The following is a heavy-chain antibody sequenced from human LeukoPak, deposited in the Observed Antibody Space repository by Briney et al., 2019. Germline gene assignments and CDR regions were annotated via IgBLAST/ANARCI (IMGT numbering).Heavy chain of an antibody. V-gene: IGHV4-59*01. CDR3: ARVAAGGPYFYYYMDV. D-gene: IGHD6-13*01. Sequence: SETLSLTCTVSGGSISSYYWSWIRQPPGKGLEWIGYIYYSGSTNYNPSLKSRVTISVDTSKNQFSLKLSSVTAADTAVYFCARVAAGGPYFYYYMDVWGKGTTVTVSS. CDR2: IYYSGST. CDR1: GGSISSYY. J-gene: IGHJ6*03.